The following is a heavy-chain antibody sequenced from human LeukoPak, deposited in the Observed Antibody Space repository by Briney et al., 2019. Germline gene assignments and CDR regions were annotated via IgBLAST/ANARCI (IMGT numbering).Heavy chain of an antibody. CDR3: ARGSMVRGVITHDY. J-gene: IGHJ4*02. CDR1: GGSFSGYY. V-gene: IGHV4-34*01. CDR2: INHSGST. D-gene: IGHD3-10*01. Sequence: SETLSLTCAVYGGSFSGYYWSWIRQPPGKGLEWIGEINHSGSTNYNPSLKSRVTISVDTSKNRFSLKLSSVTAADTAVYYCARGSMVRGVITHDYWGQGTLVTVSS.